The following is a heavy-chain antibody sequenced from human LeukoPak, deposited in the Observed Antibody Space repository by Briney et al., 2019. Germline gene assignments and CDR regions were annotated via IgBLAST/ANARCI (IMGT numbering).Heavy chain of an antibody. CDR2: ISGSGDST. V-gene: IGHV3-23*01. CDR1: GFTFNFYA. Sequence: PGGSLRLSCAASGFTFNFYAMSWVRQAPGKGLEWVSAISGSGDSTYNADSVKGRFTISRDNSKNTLYLQMNSLRADDTAVCYCAKQGEGLVVSETDYWGQGTLVTVSS. J-gene: IGHJ4*02. CDR3: AKQGEGLVVSETDY. D-gene: IGHD3-10*01.